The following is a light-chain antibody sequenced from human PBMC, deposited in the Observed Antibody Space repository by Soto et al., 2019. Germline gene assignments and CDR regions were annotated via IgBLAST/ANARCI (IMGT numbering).Light chain of an antibody. CDR2: WAS. CDR1: QSLLYSSNNKNY. CDR3: QQYYSTPRT. V-gene: IGKV4-1*01. Sequence: DIVMTQSPDSLAVSLGERATINCKSSQSLLYSSNNKNYLAWYQQKPGQPPKLLIYWASTRESGVPDQFSGSGSGTDFTLTIDSLQAEDVAVYYCQQYYSTPRTFGQVTKVEIK. J-gene: IGKJ1*01.